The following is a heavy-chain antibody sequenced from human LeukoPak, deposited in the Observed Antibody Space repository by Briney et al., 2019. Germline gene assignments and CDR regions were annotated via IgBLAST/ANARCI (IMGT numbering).Heavy chain of an antibody. CDR1: GGTLSSYA. V-gene: IGHV1-69*04. CDR2: IIPILGIA. Sequence: SVKVSCKASGGTLSSYAISWVRQAPGQGLEWMGRIIPILGIANYAQKFQGRVTITADKSTSTAYMELSSLRSEDTAVYYCARGNSYYYDSSGSYAFDIWGQGTMVTVSS. D-gene: IGHD3-22*01. CDR3: ARGNSYYYDSSGSYAFDI. J-gene: IGHJ3*02.